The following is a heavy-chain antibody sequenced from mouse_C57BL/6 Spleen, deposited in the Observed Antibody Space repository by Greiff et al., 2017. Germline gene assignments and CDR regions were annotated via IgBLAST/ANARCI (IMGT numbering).Heavy chain of an antibody. J-gene: IGHJ2*01. CDR1: GYTFTSYW. Sequence: VQLQQPGAELVRPGSSVKLSCKASGYTFTSYWMDWVKQRPGQGLEWIGNIYPSDSETHYNQKFKDKATLTVDKSSSTAYMQLSSLTSEDSAVYYCARTELGRGFDYWGQGTTLTVSS. D-gene: IGHD4-1*01. V-gene: IGHV1-61*01. CDR2: IYPSDSET. CDR3: ARTELGRGFDY.